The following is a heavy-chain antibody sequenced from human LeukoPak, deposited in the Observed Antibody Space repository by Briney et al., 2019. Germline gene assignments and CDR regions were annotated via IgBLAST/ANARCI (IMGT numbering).Heavy chain of an antibody. V-gene: IGHV4-34*01. CDR1: GGSFSGYY. J-gene: IGHJ4*02. D-gene: IGHD6-19*01. Sequence: SETLSLTCAVYGGSFSGYYWSWIRQPPGKGLEWIGEINHSGSTNYNPSLKSRVTISVDTSKNQFSLKLSSVTAADTAVYYCARLCRYSSGWPYFDYWGQGTLVTVSS. CDR3: ARLCRYSSGWPYFDY. CDR2: INHSGST.